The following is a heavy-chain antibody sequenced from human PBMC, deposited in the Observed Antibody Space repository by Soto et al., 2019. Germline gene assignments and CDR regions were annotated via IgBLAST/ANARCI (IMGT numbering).Heavy chain of an antibody. Sequence: SGGSLRLSCAASGFTFSDYYMSWIRQAPGKGLEWVSYISSSSSYTNYADSVKGRFTISRDNAKNSLYLQMNSLRAEDTAVYYCARDKRDLRFLEWSYYFDYWGQGT. J-gene: IGHJ4*02. D-gene: IGHD3-3*01. CDR1: GFTFSDYY. CDR3: ARDKRDLRFLEWSYYFDY. V-gene: IGHV3-11*06. CDR2: ISSSSSYT.